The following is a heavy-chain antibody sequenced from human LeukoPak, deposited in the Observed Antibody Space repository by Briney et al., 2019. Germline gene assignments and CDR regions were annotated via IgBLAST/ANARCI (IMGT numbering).Heavy chain of an antibody. CDR3: ARDGITNGVAGY. Sequence: ASVKVACKSSGYTFTGYFMHWVRQAPEQGLEWMGWINPNSGGTSYAQKFQGRVTMTRDTSINTAYMELSRLRSDDTAVYYCARDGITNGVAGYWGQGTLVTVSS. V-gene: IGHV1-2*02. J-gene: IGHJ4*02. CDR1: GYTFTGYF. D-gene: IGHD2-8*01. CDR2: INPNSGGT.